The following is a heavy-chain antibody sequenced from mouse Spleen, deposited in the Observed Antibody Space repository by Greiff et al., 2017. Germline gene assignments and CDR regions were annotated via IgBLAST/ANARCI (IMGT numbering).Heavy chain of an antibody. CDR2: ISSGSSTI. Sequence: DVHLVESGGGLVKPGGSLKLSCAASGFTFSDYGMHWVRQAPEKGLEWVAYISSGSSTIYYADTVKGRFTISRDNAKNTLFLQMTSLRSEDTAMYYCATQLGPYWYFDVWGTGTTVTVSS. J-gene: IGHJ1*03. CDR3: ATQLGPYWYFDV. CDR1: GFTFSDYG. V-gene: IGHV5-17*01. D-gene: IGHD4-1*02.